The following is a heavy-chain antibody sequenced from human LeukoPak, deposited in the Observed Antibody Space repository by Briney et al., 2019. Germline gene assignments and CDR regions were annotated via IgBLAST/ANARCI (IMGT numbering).Heavy chain of an antibody. J-gene: IGHJ4*02. V-gene: IGHV4-59*12. Sequence: PSETLSLTCTVSGGSISSYYWSWIRQPPGKGLEWIGYIYYSGSTNYNPSLKSRVTISVDTSKNQFSLKLSSVTAADTAVYYCARGARYSSSYYFDYWGQGTLVTVSS. D-gene: IGHD6-6*01. CDR2: IYYSGST. CDR3: ARGARYSSSYYFDY. CDR1: GGSISSYY.